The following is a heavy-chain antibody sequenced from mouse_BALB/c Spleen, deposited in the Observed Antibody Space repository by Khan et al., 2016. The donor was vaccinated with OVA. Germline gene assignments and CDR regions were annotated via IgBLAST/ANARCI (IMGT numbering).Heavy chain of an antibody. CDR3: VRDGTYYRIDVWFAY. V-gene: IGHV1-4*01. CDR2: INPNNGYT. CDR1: GYTFTSYT. D-gene: IGHD2-14*01. Sequence: QVRLQQSGAELARPGASVKMSCKTSGYTFTSYTIHWIKLRPGQGLEWIGYINPNNGYTNYNQKFKDKATLTADKSSTTVYMQLSSLTSDDSAIYDCVRDGTYYRIDVWFAYWGQGTLFTVSA. J-gene: IGHJ3*01.